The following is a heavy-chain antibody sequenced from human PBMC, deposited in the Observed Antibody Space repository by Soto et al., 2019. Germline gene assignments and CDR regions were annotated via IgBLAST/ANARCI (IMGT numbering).Heavy chain of an antibody. V-gene: IGHV3-30-3*01. J-gene: IGHJ6*02. CDR2: ISYDGSNK. CDR3: ARVHYYGSGSYYDYYGMDV. D-gene: IGHD3-10*01. Sequence: QVQLVESGGGVVQPGRSLRLSCAASGFTFSSYAMHWVRQAPGKGLEWVAVISYDGSNKYYADSVKGRFTISRDNSXNXLXXQMNSLRAEDTAVYYCARVHYYGSGSYYDYYGMDVWGQGTTVTVSS. CDR1: GFTFSSYA.